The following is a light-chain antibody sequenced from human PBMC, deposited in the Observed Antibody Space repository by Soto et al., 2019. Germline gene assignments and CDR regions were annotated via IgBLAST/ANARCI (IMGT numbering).Light chain of an antibody. CDR2: EVS. V-gene: IGLV2-8*01. Sequence: QSALTQPPSASGSPGQSVTISCTGTSSDVGGYNYVSWYQQHPGKAPKLMIYEVSKRPSGVPDRFSGSKSGNTASLTVSGLQAEDEADYYCSTYAGRNAYVFGTGIKV. CDR1: SSDVGGYNY. J-gene: IGLJ1*01. CDR3: STYAGRNAYV.